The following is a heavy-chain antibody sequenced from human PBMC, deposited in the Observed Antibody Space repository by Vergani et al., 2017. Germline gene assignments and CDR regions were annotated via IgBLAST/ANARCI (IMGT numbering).Heavy chain of an antibody. J-gene: IGHJ4*02. V-gene: IGHV1-24*01. CDR3: ATLKSRYYDSSGYFGYYFDY. CDR1: GYTLTELS. Sequence: QVQLVQSGAEVKKPGASVKVSCKVSGYTLTELSMHWVRQAPGKGLEWMGGFDPEDGETIYAQKFQGRVTMTEDTSTDTAYMELSSLRSEDTAVYYCATLKSRYYDSSGYFGYYFDYWGQGTLVTVSS. CDR2: FDPEDGET. D-gene: IGHD3-22*01.